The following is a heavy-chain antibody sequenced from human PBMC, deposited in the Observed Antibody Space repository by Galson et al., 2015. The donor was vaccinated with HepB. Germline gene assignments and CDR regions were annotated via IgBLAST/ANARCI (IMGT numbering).Heavy chain of an antibody. CDR2: INPSGGST. D-gene: IGHD2-2*01. CDR1: GYTFTSYY. Sequence: SVKVSCKASGYTFTSYYMHWVRQAPGQGLEWMGIINPSGGSTSYAQKFQGRVTMTRDTSTSTVYMELSSLRSEDTAVYYCASQYCSSTSCFSPAFDIWGQGTMVTVSS. V-gene: IGHV1-46*01. CDR3: ASQYCSSTSCFSPAFDI. J-gene: IGHJ3*02.